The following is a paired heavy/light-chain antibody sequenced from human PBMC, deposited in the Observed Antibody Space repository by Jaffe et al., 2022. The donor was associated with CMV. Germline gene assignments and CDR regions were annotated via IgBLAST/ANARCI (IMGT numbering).Heavy chain of an antibody. D-gene: IGHD1-26*01. CDR2: IDPSDSYT. CDR3: ARHAFSYSANSGQVY. V-gene: IGHV5-10-1*03. CDR1: GYSFSTYW. Sequence: EVQLVQSGAEVKKPGESLRISCKASGYSFSTYWISWVRQVPGKGLEWMGWIDPSDSYTDYSPSFQGHVTISADRSISTAYLQWSSLEASDSATYYCARHAFSYSANSGQVYWGQGALVTVSS. J-gene: IGHJ4*02.
Light chain of an antibody. CDR1: QSIRNNY. CDR3: QQYDTSPLT. CDR2: GAS. V-gene: IGKV3-20*01. J-gene: IGKJ4*01. Sequence: EIVLTQSPGTLSLSPGERATLSCRASQSIRNNYLAWYQHKPGQAPRLLIYGASHRATGVPDGFSGSGSGTDFTLTISRLEPGDFALYYCQQYDTSPLTFGGGTKVEIK.